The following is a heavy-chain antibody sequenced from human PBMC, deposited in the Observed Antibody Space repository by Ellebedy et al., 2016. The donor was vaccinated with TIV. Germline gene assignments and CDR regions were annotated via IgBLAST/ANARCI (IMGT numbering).Heavy chain of an antibody. J-gene: IGHJ4*02. D-gene: IGHD3-22*01. Sequence: MPSETLSLTCSVYGGSFSAYYWSWIRQSPETGLEWIGEFNHGGVTSYNPSLKSRVTVSVDTSKKQVSLKLSSATAADTAVYYCALGSLYYYESNGPCWGPGTLVTVSS. CDR1: GGSFSAYY. V-gene: IGHV4-34*01. CDR2: FNHGGVT. CDR3: ALGSLYYYESNGPC.